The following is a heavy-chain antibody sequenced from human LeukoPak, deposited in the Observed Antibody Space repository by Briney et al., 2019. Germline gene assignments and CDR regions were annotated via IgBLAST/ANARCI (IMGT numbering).Heavy chain of an antibody. CDR1: GFTFSIYW. Sequence: GGSLRLSCEASGFTFSIYWMHWVRQAPGKGLEWVAYINSEGSSTSYAASVKGRFIISSENDRNTLYLQMNSLRAEDTAVYYCVRLRWDTAMGFDYWGPGSLVTVSS. CDR3: VRLRWDTAMGFDY. J-gene: IGHJ4*02. D-gene: IGHD5-18*01. V-gene: IGHV3-74*01. CDR2: INSEGSST.